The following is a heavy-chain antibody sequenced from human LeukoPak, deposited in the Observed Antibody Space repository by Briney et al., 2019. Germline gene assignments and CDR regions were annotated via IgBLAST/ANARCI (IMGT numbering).Heavy chain of an antibody. J-gene: IGHJ4*02. Sequence: SETLSLTCTVSGGSISSGYYWGWIRQPPGKGLEWIGSIYHSGSTYYNPSLKSRVTISVDTSKNQFSLKLSSVTAADTAVYYCASLMVRGVIGYWGQGTLVTVSS. CDR2: IYHSGST. D-gene: IGHD3-10*01. CDR3: ASLMVRGVIGY. CDR1: GGSISSGYY. V-gene: IGHV4-38-2*02.